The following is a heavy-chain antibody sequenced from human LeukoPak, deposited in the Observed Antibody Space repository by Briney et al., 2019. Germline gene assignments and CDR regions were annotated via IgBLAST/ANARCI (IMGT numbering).Heavy chain of an antibody. J-gene: IGHJ3*02. D-gene: IGHD4-17*01. CDR3: AKQGYGDSRAAFDI. Sequence: PGGSLRLSCAASGFTFDDYAMHWVRQAPGKGLEWVSGISWNSGSIGYADSVKGRFTISRDNAKNSLYLQMNSLRAEDMALYYCAKQGYGDSRAAFDIWGQGTMVTVSP. CDR1: GFTFDDYA. V-gene: IGHV3-9*03. CDR2: ISWNSGSI.